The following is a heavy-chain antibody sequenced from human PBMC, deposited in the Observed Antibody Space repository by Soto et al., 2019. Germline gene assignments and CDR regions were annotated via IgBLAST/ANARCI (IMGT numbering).Heavy chain of an antibody. D-gene: IGHD3-3*01. CDR2: INPATGAA. J-gene: IGHJ3*02. CDR3: ARGGGVGVAGSAAFDM. Sequence: QLHLVQSGAVVKKPGASVTVSCSASGYPVTAYYMHWVRQAPGRGLEWMGGINPATGAAKYTQTFRGRVTTSRDTSTSTVVMELSGLTSEDTAVFYCARGGGVGVAGSAAFDMWGQGTLVTVSS. CDR1: GYPVTAYY. V-gene: IGHV1-2*02.